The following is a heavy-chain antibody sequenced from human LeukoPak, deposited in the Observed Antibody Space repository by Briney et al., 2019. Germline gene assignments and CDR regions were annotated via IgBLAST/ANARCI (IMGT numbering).Heavy chain of an antibody. CDR2: IYPGDSDT. D-gene: IGHD3-22*01. J-gene: IGHJ5*02. CDR3: ARRRIAAAGVYYYDSSGYFNWFDP. V-gene: IGHV5-51*01. CDR1: GYSFTSYW. Sequence: GESLKISCKGSGYSFTSYWIGWVRQMPGRGLEWMGIIYPGDSDTSYSPSFQGQVTISADKSISTAYLQWSSLKASDTAMYYCARRRIAAAGVYYYDSSGYFNWFDPWGQGTLVTVSS.